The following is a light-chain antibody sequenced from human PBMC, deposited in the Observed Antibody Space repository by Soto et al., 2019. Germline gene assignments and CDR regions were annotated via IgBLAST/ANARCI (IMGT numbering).Light chain of an antibody. J-gene: IGKJ4*01. V-gene: IGKV3-20*01. CDR2: GAS. Sequence: EIVLTQSPGTLSLSPGERATLSCRASQSVSSSYLAWYQQKPGQAPRLLIYGASSRATGIPDRFSGSGSGTDFTLTISRLEPEAFEVSYCQHYGSSPPTFGGGTKVDIK. CDR1: QSVSSSY. CDR3: QHYGSSPPT.